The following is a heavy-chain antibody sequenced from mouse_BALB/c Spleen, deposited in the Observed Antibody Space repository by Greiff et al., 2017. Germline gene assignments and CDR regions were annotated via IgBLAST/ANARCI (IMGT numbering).Heavy chain of an antibody. Sequence: EVQLQQSGAELVRPGALVKLSCKASGFNIKDYYMHWVKQRPEQGLEWIGWIDPENGNTISDPKFQGKASITADTSSNTAYLQLSSLTSEDTAVYYCARDYYGNSPFAYWGQGTLVTVSA. V-gene: IGHV14-1*02. CDR1: GFNIKDYY. CDR2: IDPENGNT. CDR3: ARDYYGNSPFAY. J-gene: IGHJ3*01. D-gene: IGHD2-1*01.